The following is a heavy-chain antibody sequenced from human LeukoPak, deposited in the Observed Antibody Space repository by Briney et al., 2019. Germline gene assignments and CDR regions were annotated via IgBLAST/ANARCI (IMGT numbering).Heavy chain of an antibody. J-gene: IGHJ4*02. CDR3: ARDLTDYGDFISY. CDR2: IKQDGSEK. V-gene: IGHV3-7*01. CDR1: GFTFSSYW. Sequence: GGSLRLSCAASGFTFSSYWMSWVRQAPGKGLEWVANIKQDGSEKYYVDSVKGRFTISRDNAKNSPYLQMNSLRAEDTAVYYCARDLTDYGDFISYWGQGTLVTVSS. D-gene: IGHD4-17*01.